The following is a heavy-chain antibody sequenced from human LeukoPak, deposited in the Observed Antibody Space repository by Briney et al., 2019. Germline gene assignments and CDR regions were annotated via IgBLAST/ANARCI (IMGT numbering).Heavy chain of an antibody. D-gene: IGHD1-7*01. CDR1: GFTFDDYA. V-gene: IGHV3-9*01. CDR3: ARAGSPYNWSYHDAFDI. J-gene: IGHJ3*02. Sequence: TGGSLRLSCAASGFTFDDYAMHWVRQAPGKGLEWVSGISWNSGSMDYADSVKGRFTISRDNAKNSLYLQMNSLRAEDTAVYYCARAGSPYNWSYHDAFDIWGQGTMVTVSS. CDR2: ISWNSGSM.